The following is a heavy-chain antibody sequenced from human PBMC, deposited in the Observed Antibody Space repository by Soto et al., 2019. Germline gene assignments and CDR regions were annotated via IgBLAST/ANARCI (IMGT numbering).Heavy chain of an antibody. Sequence: PGGALRLSCAPPGFPLSKYSMSLVRQAPGKGLEWVSGISGSGISTHYADSVKGRFTVSRDNSKNTLYLQMNSLRAEDTAVYNCAKEPVGPDWYFDLWGRGTLVTVSS. J-gene: IGHJ2*01. CDR1: GFPLSKYS. CDR3: AKEPVGPDWYFDL. V-gene: IGHV3-23*01. CDR2: ISGSGIST.